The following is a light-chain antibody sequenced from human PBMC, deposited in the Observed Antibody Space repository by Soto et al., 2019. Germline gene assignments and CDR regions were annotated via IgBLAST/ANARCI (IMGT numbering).Light chain of an antibody. J-gene: IGKJ3*01. V-gene: IGKV3-11*01. CDR2: DAS. Sequence: EIGLTQSPATLSLSPEERATLSCRASQSVSSYLAWYQQKPGQAPRLLIYDASNRATGIPARFSGSGSGTDFTLTISSLEPEDFAVYYCQQRSNWPPGFTFGPGTKVDIK. CDR3: QQRSNWPPGFT. CDR1: QSVSSY.